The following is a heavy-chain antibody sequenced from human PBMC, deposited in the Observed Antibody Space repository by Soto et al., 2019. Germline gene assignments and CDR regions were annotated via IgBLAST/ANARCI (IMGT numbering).Heavy chain of an antibody. D-gene: IGHD6-6*01. CDR3: ARVHIAARDY. CDR2: ISSISTYI. CDR1: GFTFSAYT. Sequence: EVQLVESGGGLVKPGGSLRLSCAVSGFTFSAYTMSWVRQPPGKGLEWVATISSISTYIKYADSVTGRFTISRDNARNSLYLQMDSLRVEDTAVYYCARVHIAARDYWGQGTLVTVSS. V-gene: IGHV3-21*01. J-gene: IGHJ4*02.